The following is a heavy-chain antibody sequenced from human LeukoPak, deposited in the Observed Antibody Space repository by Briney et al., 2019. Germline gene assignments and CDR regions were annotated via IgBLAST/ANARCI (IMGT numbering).Heavy chain of an antibody. V-gene: IGHV1-58*02. CDR3: AAGRYFDLVDY. J-gene: IGHJ4*02. Sequence: SVKVSCKASGFTXSSSAMQGVRQARGQRLEWMGWIVVGSGNTNYAQKFQERVTITRDMSTSTAYMELSSLRSEDTAVYYCAAGRYFDLVDYWGQGTLVTVSS. CDR1: GFTXSSSA. D-gene: IGHD3-9*01. CDR2: IVVGSGNT.